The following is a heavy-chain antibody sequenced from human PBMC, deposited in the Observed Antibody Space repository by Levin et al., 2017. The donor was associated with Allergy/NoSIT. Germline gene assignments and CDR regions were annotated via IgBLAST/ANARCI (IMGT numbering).Heavy chain of an antibody. CDR1: GFPFSSYG. D-gene: IGHD3-9*01. V-gene: IGHV3-33*01. CDR3: AREYYDILTGQTGGMDV. Sequence: LSLTCAASGFPFSSYGMHWVRQAPGKGLEWVAVIWYDGSNKYYADSVKGRFTISRDNSKNTLYLQMNSLRAEDTAVYYCAREYYDILTGQTGGMDVWGQGTTVTVSS. CDR2: IWYDGSNK. J-gene: IGHJ6*02.